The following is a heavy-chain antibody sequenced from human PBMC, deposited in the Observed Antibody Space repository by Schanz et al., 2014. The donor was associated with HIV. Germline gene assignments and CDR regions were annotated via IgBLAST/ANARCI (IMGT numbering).Heavy chain of an antibody. V-gene: IGHV3-7*01. Sequence: VQLVESGGGVVQPGRALRLSCAASGFTFKTYWMSWVRQAPGKGLEWLANIKLDGSEKYYVDSVKGRFTISRDNTKNSLYLQMNSLRAEDTAVYYCARDYHWNWFDPWGQGTLVTVSS. CDR2: IKLDGSEK. CDR3: ARDYHWNWFDP. CDR1: GFTFKTYW. D-gene: IGHD1-20*01. J-gene: IGHJ5*02.